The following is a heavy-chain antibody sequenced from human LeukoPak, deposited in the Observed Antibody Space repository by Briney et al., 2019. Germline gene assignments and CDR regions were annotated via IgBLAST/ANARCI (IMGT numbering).Heavy chain of an antibody. CDR2: INPNSGDT. CDR1: GYIFTGYY. CDR3: AREGGMVGHNAFDI. Sequence: ASVKVSCKASGYIFTGYYMHWVRQAPGQGLEWMGWINPNSGDTNYAQKFQGRVTMTRDTSISTAYMELSRLRSDDTAVYYCAREGGMVGHNAFDIWGQGTMVTVSS. D-gene: IGHD3-10*01. V-gene: IGHV1-2*02. J-gene: IGHJ3*02.